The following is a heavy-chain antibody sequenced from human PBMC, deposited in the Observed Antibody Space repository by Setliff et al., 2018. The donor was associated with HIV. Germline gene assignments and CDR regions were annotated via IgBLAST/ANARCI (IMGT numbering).Heavy chain of an antibody. CDR1: GGSFSDYY. D-gene: IGHD3-16*01. CDR2: VNRGRRS. J-gene: IGHJ2*01. CDR3: ARAGGGGRWLHLSYWYFDL. V-gene: IGHV4-34*01. Sequence: SETLSLTCALYGGSFSDYYWSWIRQPPGMGLEWIGEVNRGRRSNYNSSLKSRVTISIDTSRNQFSLKLSSVTAADTAVYYCARAGGGGRWLHLSYWYFDLWGRGTLVTVSS.